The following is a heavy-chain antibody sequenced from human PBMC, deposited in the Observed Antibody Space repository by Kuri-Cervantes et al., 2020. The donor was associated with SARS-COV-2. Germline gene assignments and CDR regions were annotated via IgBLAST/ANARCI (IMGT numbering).Heavy chain of an antibody. V-gene: IGHV4-30-4*08. CDR2: IYYSGSS. J-gene: IGHJ6*04. CDR3: ARPGGFLDV. CDR1: GGSISSGDYH. D-gene: IGHD4-23*01. Sequence: SETLSLTCTVSGGSISSGDYHWNWIRQAPGKGLEWIGYIYYSGSSYYNPSLKSRVTISGHTSKNQFSLKLSSVTAADTAVYYCARPGGFLDVWGKGTTVTVSS.